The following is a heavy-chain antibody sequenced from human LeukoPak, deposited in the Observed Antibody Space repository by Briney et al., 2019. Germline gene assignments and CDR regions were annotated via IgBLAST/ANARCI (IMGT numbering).Heavy chain of an antibody. J-gene: IGHJ6*04. CDR2: ISYDGSNK. Sequence: PGRSLGLSCAASGFTFSSYAMHWVRQAPGKGLEWVAVISYDGSNKYYADSVKGRFTISRDNSKNTLYLQMNSLRAEDTVVYYCARDTIGMDVWGKGTTVTVSS. V-gene: IGHV3-30-3*01. CDR1: GFTFSSYA. D-gene: IGHD5-24*01. CDR3: ARDTIGMDV.